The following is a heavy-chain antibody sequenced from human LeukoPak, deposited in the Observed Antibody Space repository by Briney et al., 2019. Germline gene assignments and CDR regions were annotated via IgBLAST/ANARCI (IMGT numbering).Heavy chain of an antibody. V-gene: IGHV3-23*01. J-gene: IGHJ4*02. CDR1: GFTFSSYA. Sequence: QPGGSLRLSCAATGFTFSSYAMSWVRQAPGKGLEWVSAISGSGGSTYYADSVKGRFTISRDNSKNTLYPQMNSLRAEDTAVYYCAKVGIVGATALDYWGQGTLVTVSS. CDR3: AKVGIVGATALDY. D-gene: IGHD1-26*01. CDR2: ISGSGGST.